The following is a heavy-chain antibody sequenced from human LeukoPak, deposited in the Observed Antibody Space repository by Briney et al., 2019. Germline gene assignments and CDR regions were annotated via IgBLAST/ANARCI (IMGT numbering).Heavy chain of an antibody. D-gene: IGHD3-22*01. CDR2: IYSGGST. CDR1: GLTVSSNY. CDR3: ARADSSGYYDAFDI. J-gene: IGHJ3*02. V-gene: IGHV3-66*01. Sequence: GGSLRLSCAASGLTVSSNYMSWVRQAPGKGLEWVSVIYSGGSTYYADSVKGRFTISRDNSKNTLYLQMNSLRAEDTAVYYCARADSSGYYDAFDIWGQGTMVTVSS.